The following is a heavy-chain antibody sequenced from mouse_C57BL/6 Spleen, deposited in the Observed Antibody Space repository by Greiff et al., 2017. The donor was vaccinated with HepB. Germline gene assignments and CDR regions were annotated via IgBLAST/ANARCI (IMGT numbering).Heavy chain of an antibody. J-gene: IGHJ3*01. CDR1: GYTFTDYE. V-gene: IGHV1-15*01. Sequence: VHLVESGAELVRPGASVTLSCKASGYTFTDYEMHWVKQTPVHGLEWIGAIDPETGGTAYNQKFKGKAILTADKSSSTAYMELRSLTSEDSAVYYCTRPDYYGSSSWFAYWGQGTLVTVSA. CDR2: IDPETGGT. D-gene: IGHD1-1*01. CDR3: TRPDYYGSSSWFAY.